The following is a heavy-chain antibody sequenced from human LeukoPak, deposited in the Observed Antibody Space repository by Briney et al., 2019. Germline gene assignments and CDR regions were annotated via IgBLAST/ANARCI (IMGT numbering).Heavy chain of an antibody. CDR2: ISYEGSVT. V-gene: IGHV3-30*04. D-gene: IGHD6-6*01. J-gene: IGHJ3*01. CDR1: GFTFSNYA. Sequence: PGKSLRLSCAASGFTFSNYAFHWVRQPPGKGLEWAAVISYEGSVTYYADSVKGRFTISRDNAKNSLYLQINSLRAEDTAVYYCARSSYSSSSSVWGQGTMVTVSS. CDR3: ARSSYSSSSSV.